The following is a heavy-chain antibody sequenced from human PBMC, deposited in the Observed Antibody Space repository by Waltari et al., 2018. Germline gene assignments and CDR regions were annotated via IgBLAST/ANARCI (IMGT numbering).Heavy chain of an antibody. CDR2: ISYDGYDK. Sequence: QVQLAESGGGVVQPGRSLRLSCAASGFIFSSYGMHWVRQAPGKGLELVAGISYDGYDKNYADPLQGRVTISRDNSQNTLYLQLNSLRPDDTAVYYCAKVFLEWQTDNWIDTWGQGTLVTVSS. D-gene: IGHD3-3*01. CDR3: AKVFLEWQTDNWIDT. J-gene: IGHJ5*02. V-gene: IGHV3-30*18. CDR1: GFIFSSYG.